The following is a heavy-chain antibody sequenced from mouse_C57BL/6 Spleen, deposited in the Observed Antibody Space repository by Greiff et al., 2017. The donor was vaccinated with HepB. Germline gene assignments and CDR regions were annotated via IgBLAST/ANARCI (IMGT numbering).Heavy chain of an antibody. V-gene: IGHV14-3*01. Sequence: EVQGVESVAELVRPGASVKLSCTASGFNIKNTYMHWVKQRPEQGLEWIGRIDPANGNTKYAPKFQGKATITADTSSNTAYLQLSSLTSEDTAIYYCARSPYYYGSSYYAMDYWGQGTSVTVSS. CDR2: IDPANGNT. J-gene: IGHJ4*01. CDR3: ARSPYYYGSSYYAMDY. D-gene: IGHD1-1*01. CDR1: GFNIKNTY.